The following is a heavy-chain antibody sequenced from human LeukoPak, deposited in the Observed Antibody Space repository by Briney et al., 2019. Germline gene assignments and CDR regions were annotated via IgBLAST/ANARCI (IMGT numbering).Heavy chain of an antibody. CDR2: IIPIFGTA. J-gene: IGHJ5*02. D-gene: IGHD4-17*01. Sequence: SVKVSCKASGGTFSSYAISWVRQAPGQGLEWMGGIIPIFGTANYAQKFRGRVTITADKSTSTAYMELSSLRSEDTAVYYCARDGRRRLDYGDSENWFDPWGQGTLVTASS. CDR3: ARDGRRRLDYGDSENWFDP. V-gene: IGHV1-69*06. CDR1: GGTFSSYA.